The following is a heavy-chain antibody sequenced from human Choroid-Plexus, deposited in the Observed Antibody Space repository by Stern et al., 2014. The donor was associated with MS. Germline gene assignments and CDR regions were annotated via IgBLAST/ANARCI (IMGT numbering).Heavy chain of an antibody. Sequence: EVQLVQSGGGLVKPGGSLRLSCTASGFMFRVYSMIWVRQAPGKGLEWVASISGRSRYIFYADSVKGRFTIARDNANNTLNLQMSSLRVEDTAVYYCASDVATGYWGQGTLVTVSS. J-gene: IGHJ4*02. D-gene: IGHD5-12*01. V-gene: IGHV3-21*01. CDR1: GFMFRVYS. CDR3: ASDVATGY. CDR2: ISGRSRYI.